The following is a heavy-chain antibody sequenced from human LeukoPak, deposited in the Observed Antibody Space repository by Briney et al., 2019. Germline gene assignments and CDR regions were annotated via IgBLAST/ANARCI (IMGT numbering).Heavy chain of an antibody. CDR2: IIASGGHT. Sequence: GGSLRLSCAASGFTFSNYAMSWVRQAPGKGLEWVSSIIASGGHTYYADSVKGRFTISRDNSKNTLFLQMNSLRAEDTAVYYCARDIIKYSNWGQGTLVTVSS. D-gene: IGHD6-13*01. CDR1: GFTFSNYA. J-gene: IGHJ4*02. V-gene: IGHV3-23*01. CDR3: ARDIIKYSN.